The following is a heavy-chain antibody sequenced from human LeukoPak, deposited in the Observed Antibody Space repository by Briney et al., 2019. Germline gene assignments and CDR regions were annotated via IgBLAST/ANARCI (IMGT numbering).Heavy chain of an antibody. V-gene: IGHV3-21*05. CDR1: GFTFSIYA. J-gene: IGHJ4*02. Sequence: GGSLRLSCAASGFTFSIYAMNWVRQAPGKGLEWISYINSGSSDIHYADSVKGRFIMSRDNAKNSLFLQLNSLRAEDTAVYYCVRDSYQPGLIDHWGQGTLVTVSS. CDR2: INSGSSDI. CDR3: VRDSYQPGLIDH. D-gene: IGHD2-8*01.